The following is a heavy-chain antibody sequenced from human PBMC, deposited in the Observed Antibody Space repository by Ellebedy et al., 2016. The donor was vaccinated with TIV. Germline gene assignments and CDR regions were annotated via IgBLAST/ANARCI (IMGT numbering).Heavy chain of an antibody. D-gene: IGHD4-17*01. CDR2: IYYSGST. Sequence: SETLSLTXTVSGGSISSGGYYWSWIRQHPGKGLEWIGYIYYSGSTYYNPSLKSRVTISVDTSKNQFSLKLSSVTAADTAVYYCARLTTTVTPSDYWGQGTLVTVSS. CDR3: ARLTTTVTPSDY. V-gene: IGHV4-31*03. CDR1: GGSISSGGYY. J-gene: IGHJ4*02.